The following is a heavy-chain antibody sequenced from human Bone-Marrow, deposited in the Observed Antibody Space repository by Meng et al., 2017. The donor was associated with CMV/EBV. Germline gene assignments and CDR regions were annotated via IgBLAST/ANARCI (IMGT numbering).Heavy chain of an antibody. CDR1: TFTAYY. D-gene: IGHD3-10*01. CDR2: INPNSGGT. V-gene: IGHV1-2*04. J-gene: IGHJ4*02. Sequence: TFTAYYIHWVRQAPGQGLEWMGWINPNSGGTDFAQKFQDWVTMTRDTSITTVYMELSSLRSDDTAVYFCARAETYGSGSHFYFYLDFWGQGTLVTVSS. CDR3: ARAETYGSGSHFYFYLDF.